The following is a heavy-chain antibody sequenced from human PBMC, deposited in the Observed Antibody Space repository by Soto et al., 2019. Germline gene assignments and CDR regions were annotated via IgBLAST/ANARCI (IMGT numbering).Heavy chain of an antibody. V-gene: IGHV3-33*01. CDR2: IWYDGSNK. J-gene: IGHJ6*02. CDR3: ARGLVVPAAIGGWYYYGMDV. CDR1: GFTFSSYG. D-gene: IGHD2-2*01. Sequence: QVQLVESGGGVVQPGRSLRLSCAASGFTFSSYGMHWVRQAPGKGLEWVAVIWYDGSNKYYADSVKGRFTISRDNSKNTLYLQMNSLRAEDTAVYYCARGLVVPAAIGGWYYYGMDVWGQGTTVTVSS.